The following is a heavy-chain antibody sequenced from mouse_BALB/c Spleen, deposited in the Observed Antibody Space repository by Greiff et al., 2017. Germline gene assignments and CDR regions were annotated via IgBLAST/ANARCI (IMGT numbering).Heavy chain of an antibody. V-gene: IGHV1-14*01. CDR1: GYTFTSYV. CDR3: ARRGVYYGSSFDY. CDR2: INPYNDGT. J-gene: IGHJ2*01. D-gene: IGHD1-1*01. Sequence: QLQESGPELVKPGASVKMSCKASGYTFTSYVMHWVKQKPGQGLEWIGYINPYNDGTKYNEKFKGKATLTSDKSSSTAYMELSSLTSEDSAVYYCARRGVYYGSSFDYWGQGTTLTVSS.